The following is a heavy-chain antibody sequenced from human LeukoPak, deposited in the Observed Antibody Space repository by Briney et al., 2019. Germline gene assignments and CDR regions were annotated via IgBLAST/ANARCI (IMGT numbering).Heavy chain of an antibody. CDR1: GFTFSSYA. CDR3: ASGVEAPYYDYVWGSYRYPLPFDY. Sequence: PGGSLRLSCAASGFTFSSYAMSWVRQAPGKGLEWVSAISGSGGSTYYADSVKGRFTISRDNSKNTLYLQMNSLRAEDTAVYYCASGVEAPYYDYVWGSYRYPLPFDYWGQGTLVTVSS. CDR2: ISGSGGST. J-gene: IGHJ4*02. D-gene: IGHD3-16*02. V-gene: IGHV3-23*01.